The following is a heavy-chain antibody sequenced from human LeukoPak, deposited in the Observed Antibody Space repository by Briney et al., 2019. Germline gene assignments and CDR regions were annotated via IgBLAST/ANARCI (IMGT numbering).Heavy chain of an antibody. V-gene: IGHV1-2*02. CDR1: GYTFTGYY. D-gene: IGHD3-9*01. CDR3: ARRHIDWNRGVDWFDP. CDR2: INPNSGGT. Sequence: GASVKVSCKASGYTFTGYYMHWVRQAPGQGLEWMGWINPNSGGTNYAQKLQGRVTMTTDTSTSTAYMELRSLRSDDTAVYCCARRHIDWNRGVDWFDPWGQGTLVTVSS. J-gene: IGHJ5*02.